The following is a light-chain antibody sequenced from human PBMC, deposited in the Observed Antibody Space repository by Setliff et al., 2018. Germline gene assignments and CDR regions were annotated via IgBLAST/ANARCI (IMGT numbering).Light chain of an antibody. CDR1: TGAVTTASY. V-gene: IGLV7-43*01. CDR3: LLHYGNFWV. J-gene: IGLJ3*02. CDR2: NTD. Sequence: QAVVTQAPSLTVSPGGTVTFTCASSTGAVTTASYPNWFQQIPGQPPRPLIYNTDQKHSWTPARFSGSLLGDKAALTLSGVLPDDESEYYCLLHYGNFWVFGGGTKVTVL.